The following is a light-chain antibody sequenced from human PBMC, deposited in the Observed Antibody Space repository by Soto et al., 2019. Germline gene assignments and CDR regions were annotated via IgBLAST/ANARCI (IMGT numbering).Light chain of an antibody. J-gene: IGKJ5*01. Sequence: EIVLTQSPATLSLSPGERATLSCRASQSVSSYLAWYQQKPGQAPRLLIYDASNRATGIPARFSGSGSGTDFTLTISSLEPEDFAVYYCQQRSNWPPITFGQGTRLKIK. CDR2: DAS. CDR1: QSVSSY. CDR3: QQRSNWPPIT. V-gene: IGKV3-11*01.